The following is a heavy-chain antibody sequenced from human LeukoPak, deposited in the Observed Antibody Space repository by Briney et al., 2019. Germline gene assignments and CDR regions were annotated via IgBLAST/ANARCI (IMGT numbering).Heavy chain of an antibody. CDR2: INPNSGGT. J-gene: IGHJ4*02. D-gene: IGHD6-13*01. Sequence: GASVKVSCKASGYTFSGYYMHWVRQAPGQGLEWMGWINPNSGGTNYAQKFQGRVTMSRDTSISTAYMELSRLRSDDTAVYYCARGRRYIAAAYFDYWGQGTLVTVSS. V-gene: IGHV1-2*02. CDR3: ARGRRYIAAAYFDY. CDR1: GYTFSGYY.